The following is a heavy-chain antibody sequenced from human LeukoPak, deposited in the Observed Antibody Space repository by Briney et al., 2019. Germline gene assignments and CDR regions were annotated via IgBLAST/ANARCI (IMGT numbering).Heavy chain of an antibody. CDR1: GGSISSGGYY. CDR2: IYHSGST. CDR3: ARHREIVPFDF. J-gene: IGHJ4*02. V-gene: IGHV4-30-2*01. D-gene: IGHD2-2*01. Sequence: SETLSLTCTVPGGSISSGGYYWSWIRQPPGKGLEWIGYIYHSGSTYYNPSLKSRVTISVNTSKNQFSLKLSSVTAADTAVYYCARHREIVPFDFWGQGTLVTVSS.